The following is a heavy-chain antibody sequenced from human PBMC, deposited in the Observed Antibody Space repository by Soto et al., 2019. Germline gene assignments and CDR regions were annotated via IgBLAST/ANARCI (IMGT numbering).Heavy chain of an antibody. CDR2: ISYDGSNK. CDR3: ARDSGDIVVVPAAIRDYYYYYGMDV. J-gene: IGHJ6*02. CDR1: GFTFSSYA. V-gene: IGHV3-30-3*01. Sequence: GGSLRLSCAASGFTFSSYAMHWVRPAPGKGLERVAVISYDGSNKYYADSVKGRFTICRDNSKNTLYLQMNSLRAEDTAVYYCARDSGDIVVVPAAIRDYYYYYGMDVWGQGTTVTVSS. D-gene: IGHD2-2*02.